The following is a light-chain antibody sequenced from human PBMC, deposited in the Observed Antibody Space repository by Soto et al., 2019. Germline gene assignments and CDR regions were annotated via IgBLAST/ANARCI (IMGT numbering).Light chain of an antibody. V-gene: IGLV2-14*01. CDR3: SLARV. CDR1: SSDVGGYNY. Sequence: QSALTQPASVSGSPGQSITISCTGTSSDVGGYNYVSWYQQHPGKAPKLMIYDVSNRPSGVSNRFSGSKSGNTASLTISGLQAEDVADYYCSLARVFGGGTKLTVL. J-gene: IGLJ2*01. CDR2: DVS.